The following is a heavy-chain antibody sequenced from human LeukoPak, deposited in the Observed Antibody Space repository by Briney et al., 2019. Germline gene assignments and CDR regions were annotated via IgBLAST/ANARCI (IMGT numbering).Heavy chain of an antibody. Sequence: ASVKVSCKASGYTFTGYYMHWVRQAPGQGLEWMGWINPNSGGTNYAQKLQGRVTMTRDTSISTAYMELSRLRSDDTAVYYCARLFGVVTTDAFDIWGQGTMVTVSS. V-gene: IGHV1-2*02. CDR1: GYTFTGYY. D-gene: IGHD3-3*01. CDR2: INPNSGGT. J-gene: IGHJ3*02. CDR3: ARLFGVVTTDAFDI.